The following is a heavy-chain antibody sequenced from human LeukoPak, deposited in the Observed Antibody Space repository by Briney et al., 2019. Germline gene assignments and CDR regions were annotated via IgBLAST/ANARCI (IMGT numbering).Heavy chain of an antibody. CDR3: ARGLWFGEGNDAFDI. CDR2: IYHSGST. D-gene: IGHD3-10*01. V-gene: IGHV4-30-2*01. J-gene: IGHJ3*02. CDR1: GGSITSGGYS. Sequence: PSETLSLTCAVSGGSITSGGYSWSWIRQPPGKGLEWIGYIYHSGSTYYNPSLKSRVTISVDRSKNQFSLKLSSVTAADTAVYYCARGLWFGEGNDAFDIWGQGTMVTVSS.